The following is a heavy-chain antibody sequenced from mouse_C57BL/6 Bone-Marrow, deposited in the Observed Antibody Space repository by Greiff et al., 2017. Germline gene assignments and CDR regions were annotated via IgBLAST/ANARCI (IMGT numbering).Heavy chain of an antibody. D-gene: IGHD2-4*01. CDR3: AREDDYEGCAY. Sequence: DVMLVESGGGLVKPGGSLKLSCAASGFTFSSYAMSWVRQTPEKRLEWVAIISDGGSYTYYPDNVKGRFTISRDNAKNNLYLQMSQLKSEDTAKYYCAREDDYEGCAYGGQGTLVTVSA. V-gene: IGHV5-4*03. CDR1: GFTFSSYA. J-gene: IGHJ3*01. CDR2: ISDGGSYT.